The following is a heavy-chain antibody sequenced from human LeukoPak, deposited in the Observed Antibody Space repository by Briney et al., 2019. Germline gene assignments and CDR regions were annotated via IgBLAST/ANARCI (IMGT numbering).Heavy chain of an antibody. CDR3: ARLSPFRAAGQTFDY. J-gene: IGHJ4*02. D-gene: IGHD6-13*01. Sequence: ASVKVSCKASGYTFTGYYMHWVRQAPGQGLEWMGLINPNSGGTNYAQKFQGRVIMTRDTSISTAYMELSRLRSDDTAVYYCARLSPFRAAGQTFDYWGQGTLVTVSS. V-gene: IGHV1-2*02. CDR1: GYTFTGYY. CDR2: INPNSGGT.